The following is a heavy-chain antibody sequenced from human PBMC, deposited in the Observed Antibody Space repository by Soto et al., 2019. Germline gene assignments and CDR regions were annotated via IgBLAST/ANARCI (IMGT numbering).Heavy chain of an antibody. CDR1: SGSISSSNW. V-gene: IGHV4-4*02. CDR2: IYHSGST. Sequence: SETLSLTCAVSSGSISSSNWWSWVRQPPGKGLEWIGEIYHSGSTNYNPSLKSRVTISVDKSKNQFSLKLSSVTAADTAVYYCARRSYSGYDYLYWGQGTLVTVSS. CDR3: ARRSYSGYDYLY. J-gene: IGHJ4*02. D-gene: IGHD5-12*01.